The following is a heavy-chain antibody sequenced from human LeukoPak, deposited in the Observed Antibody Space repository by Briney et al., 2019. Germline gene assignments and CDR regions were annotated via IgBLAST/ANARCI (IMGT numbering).Heavy chain of an antibody. CDR2: IYYSGST. CDR1: GGSISSGGYY. V-gene: IGHV4-31*03. Sequence: SETLSLTCTVSGGSISSGGYYWSWIRQPPGKGLEWIGYIYYSGSTYYNPSLKSRVTISVDRSKNQFSLKLSSVTAADTAVYYCARDGADFWSGHGDYWGQGTLVTVSS. CDR3: ARDGADFWSGHGDY. D-gene: IGHD3-3*01. J-gene: IGHJ4*02.